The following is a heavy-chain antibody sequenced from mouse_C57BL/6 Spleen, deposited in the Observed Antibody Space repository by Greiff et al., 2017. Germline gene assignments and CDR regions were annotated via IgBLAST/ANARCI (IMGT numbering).Heavy chain of an antibody. V-gene: IGHV1-7*01. J-gene: IGHJ3*01. CDR3: ARKDYDVYPLAY. D-gene: IGHD2-4*01. CDR2: INPSSGYT. CDR1: GYTFTSYW. Sequence: QVQLQQSGAELAKPGASVKLSCKASGYTFTSYWMHWVKQRPGQGLEWIGDINPSSGYTKYNQKFKYKATLTADKSSSTAYMQLTIPTLTDSAVDDCARKDYDVYPLAYWGQGTLVTVSA.